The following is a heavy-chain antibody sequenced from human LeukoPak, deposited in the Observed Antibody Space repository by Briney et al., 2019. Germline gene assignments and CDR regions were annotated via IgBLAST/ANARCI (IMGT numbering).Heavy chain of an antibody. J-gene: IGHJ5*02. CDR1: GGSISSYY. CDR3: ARDRSRGYYDYVWGSYRQRWFDP. Sequence: SETLSLTCTVSGGSISSYYWSWIRQPPGKGLEWIGYIYYSGSTNYNPSLKSRVTISVDTSKNQFSLKLSSVTAADTAVYYCARDRSRGYYDYVWGSYRQRWFDPWGQGTLVTVPS. CDR2: IYYSGST. V-gene: IGHV4-59*01. D-gene: IGHD3-16*02.